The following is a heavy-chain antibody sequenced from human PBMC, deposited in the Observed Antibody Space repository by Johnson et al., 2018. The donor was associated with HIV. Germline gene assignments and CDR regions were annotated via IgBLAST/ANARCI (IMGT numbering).Heavy chain of an antibody. D-gene: IGHD6-13*01. CDR3: ARDPAAAALRAFDI. CDR1: GFTFSRYA. Sequence: QVQLVESGGGVVQPGRSLRLSCAASGFTFSRYAMHWVRPSPGKGLAWVAVISYDGRNKYYAYSVKGRFTISRDNSKNTLYLQMNSLRAEDTAVYYCARDPAAAALRAFDIWGQGTMVTVSS. J-gene: IGHJ3*02. V-gene: IGHV3-30*07. CDR2: ISYDGRNK.